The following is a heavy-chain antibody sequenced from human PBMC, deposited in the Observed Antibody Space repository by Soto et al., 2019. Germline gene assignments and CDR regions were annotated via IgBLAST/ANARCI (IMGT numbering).Heavy chain of an antibody. J-gene: IGHJ6*04. CDR3: ERTGSYCSSTRCYIGSWYDYCGMDV. V-gene: IGHV5-51*01. CDR1: GYSFTIYW. CDR2: IYPGDSDT. Sequence: GESLKISCQGSGYSFTIYWIGWVRQMPGKGLDWMGIIYPGDSDTRYSPSFQGQVTISADKSISTACLQWSSLKASDTDMYYSERTGSYCSSTRCYIGSWYDYCGMDVWGEGTTVTVSS. D-gene: IGHD2-2*02.